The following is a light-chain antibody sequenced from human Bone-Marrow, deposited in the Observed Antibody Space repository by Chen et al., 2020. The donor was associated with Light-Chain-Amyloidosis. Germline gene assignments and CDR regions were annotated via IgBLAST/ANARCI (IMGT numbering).Light chain of an antibody. CDR3: QSYQGSSQGV. J-gene: IGLJ3*02. CDR1: SGSIATNY. CDR2: DDD. V-gene: IGLV6-57*01. Sequence: NFMLTQPHSVSESPGKTVIISCTRSSGSIATNYVQWYQQRPGSSPTTVIYDDDQRPSGVPDRCSCSIDRASNSASLTISGLKTEDEADYYCQSYQGSSQGVFGGGTKLTVL.